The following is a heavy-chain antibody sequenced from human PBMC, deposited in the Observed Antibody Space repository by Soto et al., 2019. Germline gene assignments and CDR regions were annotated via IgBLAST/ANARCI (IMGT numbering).Heavy chain of an antibody. CDR1: GGSISSYY. D-gene: IGHD6-6*01. Sequence: PSETLSLTCTVSGGSISSYYWSWIRQPPGKGLEWIGYIYYSGSTNYNPSLKSRVTISVDTSKIQFSLKLSSVTAADTALYYCASSSSEIQDYYYYLDVWGKGTTVTVSS. J-gene: IGHJ6*03. CDR3: ASSSSEIQDYYYYLDV. V-gene: IGHV4-59*01. CDR2: IYYSGST.